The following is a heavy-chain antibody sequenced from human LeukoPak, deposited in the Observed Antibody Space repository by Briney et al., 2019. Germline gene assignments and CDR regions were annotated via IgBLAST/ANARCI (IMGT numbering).Heavy chain of an antibody. CDR1: GGSFSGYY. J-gene: IGHJ3*02. D-gene: IGHD3-10*01. CDR2: INHSGST. CDR3: ARGRPDYYGSGSYLFAFDI. Sequence: PSETLSLTCAVYGGSFSGYYWSWIRHPPGKGLEWIGEINHSGSTNYNPSLKSRVTISVDTSKNQFSLKLSSVTAADTAVYYCARGRPDYYGSGSYLFAFDIWGQGTMVTVSS. V-gene: IGHV4-34*01.